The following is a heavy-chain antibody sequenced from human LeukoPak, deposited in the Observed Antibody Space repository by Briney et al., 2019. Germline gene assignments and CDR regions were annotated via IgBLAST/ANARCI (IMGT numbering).Heavy chain of an antibody. CDR2: VYYSGTT. V-gene: IGHV4-39*07. D-gene: IGHD6-6*01. CDR3: ARDIEYSSSALDP. CDR1: GGSVSSSSYY. Sequence: SETLSLTCTVSGGSVSSSSYYWGWIRQPPGKALEWIGSVYYSGTTSYNPSLKSRVTISVDMSKNQFSLKLSSVTAADTAVYYCARDIEYSSSALDPWGQGILVTVSS. J-gene: IGHJ5*02.